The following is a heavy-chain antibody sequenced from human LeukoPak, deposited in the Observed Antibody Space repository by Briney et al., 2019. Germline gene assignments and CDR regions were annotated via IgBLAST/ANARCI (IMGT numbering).Heavy chain of an antibody. CDR3: VRGEILLWFGEPFHY. CDR2: TYYRSKWYN. V-gene: IGHV6-1*01. D-gene: IGHD3-10*01. Sequence: SQTLSLTLAISGYNVSSNTSAWNWITQSPSRGLEWLARTYYRSKWYNDYAVSVKSRIIINADTSRNQFSLQLNSVTPEDTAVYYCVRGEILLWFGEPFHYWGQGALVTVSS. J-gene: IGHJ4*02. CDR1: GYNVSSNTSA.